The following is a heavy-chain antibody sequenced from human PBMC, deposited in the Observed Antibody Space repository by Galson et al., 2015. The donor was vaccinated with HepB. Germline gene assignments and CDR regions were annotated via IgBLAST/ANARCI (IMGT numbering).Heavy chain of an antibody. CDR3: ARDFRNYYGSGSYWPPLGY. CDR1: GFTFSSYA. J-gene: IGHJ4*02. V-gene: IGHV3-30*04. CDR2: ISYDGSNK. D-gene: IGHD3-10*01. Sequence: SLRLSCAASGFTFSSYAMHWVRQAPGKGLEWVAVISYDGSNKYYADSVKGRFTISRDNSKNTLYLQMNSLRAEDTAVYYCARDFRNYYGSGSYWPPLGYWGQGTLVSVSS.